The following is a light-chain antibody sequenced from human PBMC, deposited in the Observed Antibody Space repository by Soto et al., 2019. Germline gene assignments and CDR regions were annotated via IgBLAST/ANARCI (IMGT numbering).Light chain of an antibody. J-gene: IGLJ2*01. CDR1: SSDVGSYNL. CDR2: EVN. Sequence: QSALTQPASVSGSPGQSIPISCTGTSSDVGSYNLVSWYQQHPGKAPKFMIYEVNKRPSGVSNRFSGSKSGNTASLTISGLQAEDEADYYCGSYAGSYTWVFGGGTKLTVL. CDR3: GSYAGSYTWV. V-gene: IGLV2-23*02.